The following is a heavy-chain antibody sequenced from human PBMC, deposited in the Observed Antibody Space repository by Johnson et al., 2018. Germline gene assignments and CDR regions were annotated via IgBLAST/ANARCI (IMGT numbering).Heavy chain of an antibody. D-gene: IGHD3-10*01. CDR2: ISRSSSYI. V-gene: IGHV3-21*01. Sequence: VQLVESGGGLVKPGGSLRLSCAASGFTFSSYSMNWVRQAPGKGLEWVSSISRSSSYIYYADPVKGRLTISRDNAKNSLYLQMNTLRAEDTAVYYCARRDYYGSGPAPPAEYFQHWGQGTLVTVSS. J-gene: IGHJ1*01. CDR1: GFTFSSYS. CDR3: ARRDYYGSGPAPPAEYFQH.